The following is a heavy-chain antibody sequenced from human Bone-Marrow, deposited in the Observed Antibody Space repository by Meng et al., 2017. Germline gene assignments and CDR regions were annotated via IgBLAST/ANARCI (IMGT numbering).Heavy chain of an antibody. V-gene: IGHV4-39*07. CDR2: IYYSGST. D-gene: IGHD3-22*01. CDR1: GGSISSSSYY. J-gene: IGHJ3*02. CDR3: ARSYYYDSSGYYYAFDI. Sequence: SETLSLTCTVSGGSISSSSYYWGWIRQPPGKGLEWIGSIYYSGSTYYNPSLKSRVTISVDTSKNQFSLKLSSVTAADTAAYYCARSYYYDSSGYYYAFDIWGQGKMV.